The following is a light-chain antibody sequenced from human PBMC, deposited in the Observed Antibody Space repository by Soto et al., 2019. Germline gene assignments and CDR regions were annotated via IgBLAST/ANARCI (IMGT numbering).Light chain of an antibody. CDR2: DAS. CDR3: QQRSNWPRT. CDR1: QSVSNS. V-gene: IGKV3-11*01. Sequence: EIVLTQSPATLSLSPGERATLSCRASQSVSNSLAWYQQRPGQAPRLLIYDASKRATGFPARFSGSGSGTDFTLTINGLEPEDFAVYYCQQRSNWPRTFGQGTKLEIK. J-gene: IGKJ2*01.